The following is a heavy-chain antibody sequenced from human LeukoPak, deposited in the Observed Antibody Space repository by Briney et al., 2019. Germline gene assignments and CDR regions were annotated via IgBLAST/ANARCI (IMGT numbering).Heavy chain of an antibody. CDR1: GGSISSGYY. V-gene: IGHV4-31*03. CDR3: ARDGRYDSSGYYYYDGMNV. Sequence: PSETLSLTCTVSGGSISSGYYWTWIRQPPGEGLEWMVFISYTGNTYYKSSLKSRITMSVDTSMSHFSQNLSSVTDAETAVYYCARDGRYDSSGYYYYDGMNVWGQGKTVTVSS. J-gene: IGHJ6*02. CDR2: ISYTGNT. D-gene: IGHD3-22*01.